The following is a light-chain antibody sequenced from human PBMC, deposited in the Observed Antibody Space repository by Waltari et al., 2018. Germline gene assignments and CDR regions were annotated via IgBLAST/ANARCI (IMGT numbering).Light chain of an antibody. CDR2: DAS. Sequence: EIVLTQSPATLSLSPGERATLSCRASQSVNYFLAWFQQKPGQAPRRLIYDASNSATGIPARFSGSGSGTDFTLTISSLEPEDFAVYYCQQRTNWPLTFGGGTKVEIK. J-gene: IGKJ4*01. V-gene: IGKV3-11*01. CDR3: QQRTNWPLT. CDR1: QSVNYF.